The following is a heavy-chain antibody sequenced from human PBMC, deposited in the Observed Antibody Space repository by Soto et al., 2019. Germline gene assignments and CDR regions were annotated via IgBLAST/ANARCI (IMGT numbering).Heavy chain of an antibody. V-gene: IGHV1-3*01. CDR2: INAGNGNT. J-gene: IGHJ5*02. D-gene: IGHD3-9*01. CDR3: TGDEADDIWTVYNGFDP. Sequence: GASVKVSCKASGYTFTSYAMHWVRQAPGQRLERMGWINAGNGNTKYSQKFKGRVTITRDTSASTAYMELSSLRSEDTAVYYCTGDEADDIWTVYNGFDPWGKGPLVTVSS. CDR1: GYTFTSYA.